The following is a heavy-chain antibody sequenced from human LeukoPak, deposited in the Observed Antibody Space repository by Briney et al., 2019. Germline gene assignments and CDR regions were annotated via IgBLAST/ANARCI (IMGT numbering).Heavy chain of an antibody. Sequence: PGGSLRLSCAASGFTFSSYYMFWVRQAPGKGLAWVSTIKGDETSTKYADSVRGRFTVSRDNARNTLYSQLNSPRAEDTAIYYCAMGYRSAYSWDSWGQGTLVTVSS. D-gene: IGHD5-18*01. CDR1: GFTFSSYY. V-gene: IGHV3-74*03. CDR3: AMGYRSAYSWDS. J-gene: IGHJ4*02. CDR2: IKGDETST.